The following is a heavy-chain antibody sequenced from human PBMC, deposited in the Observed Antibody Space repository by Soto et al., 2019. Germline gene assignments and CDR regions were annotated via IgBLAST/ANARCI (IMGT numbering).Heavy chain of an antibody. V-gene: IGHV3-23*01. CDR2: TSGSGGST. J-gene: IGHJ6*02. CDR3: AKDDRGFWSGYYSGPSYYSYGMDV. D-gene: IGHD3-3*01. CDR1: GFTFSSYA. Sequence: GGSLRLSCTASGFTFSSYAMSWVRQAPGKGLERVSATSGSGGSTYHADSVKGRFTISRDNSKNTLYLQMNSLRTEDTAVYYCAKDDRGFWSGYYSGPSYYSYGMDVWGQGTTVTVSS.